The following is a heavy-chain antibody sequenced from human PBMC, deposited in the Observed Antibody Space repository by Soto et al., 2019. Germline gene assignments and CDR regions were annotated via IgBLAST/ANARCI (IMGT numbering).Heavy chain of an antibody. CDR1: GFTFSSYG. V-gene: IGHV3-30*18. Sequence: PGGSLRLSCAASGFTFSSYGMHWVRQAPGKGLEWVAAISYDGSNKYYADSVKGRFTISRDNSKNTLYLQMNSLRAEDTAVYYCAKVRGYSYGPYYYYGMDVWGQGTTVTVSS. J-gene: IGHJ6*02. D-gene: IGHD5-18*01. CDR2: ISYDGSNK. CDR3: AKVRGYSYGPYYYYGMDV.